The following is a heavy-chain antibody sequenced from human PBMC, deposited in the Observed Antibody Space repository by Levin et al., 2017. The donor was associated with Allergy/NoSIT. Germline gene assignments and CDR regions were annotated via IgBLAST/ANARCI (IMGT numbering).Heavy chain of an antibody. CDR1: GYTFTGYY. D-gene: IGHD5-18*01. CDR2: INPNSGGT. V-gene: IGHV1-2*02. Sequence: ASVKVSCKASGYTFTGYYMHWVRQAPGQGLEWMGWINPNSGGTNYAQKFQGRVTMTRDTSISTAYMELSRLRSDDTAVYYCAGEDVSGYSYLGYWGQGTLVTVSS. J-gene: IGHJ4*02. CDR3: AGEDVSGYSYLGY.